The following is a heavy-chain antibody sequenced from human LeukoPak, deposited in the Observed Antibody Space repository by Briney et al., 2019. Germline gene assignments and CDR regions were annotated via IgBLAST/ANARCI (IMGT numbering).Heavy chain of an antibody. D-gene: IGHD2-2*01. CDR2: IYYSGST. CDR1: GGSISSHY. J-gene: IGHJ5*02. CDR3: ARAWPYCSSTSCYPFDP. Sequence: PSETLPLTCTVSGGSISSHYWSWIRQPPGKGLEWIGYIYYSGSTNYNPSLKSRVTISVDTSKNQFSLKLSSVTAADTAVYYCARAWPYCSSTSCYPFDPWGQGTLVTVSS. V-gene: IGHV4-59*11.